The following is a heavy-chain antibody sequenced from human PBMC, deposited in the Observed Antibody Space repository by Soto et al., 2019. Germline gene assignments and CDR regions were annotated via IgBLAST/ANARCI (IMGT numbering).Heavy chain of an antibody. CDR1: GFSFSTYW. CDR2: IDQGEGEK. D-gene: IGHD3-10*01. Sequence: EVQLVESGGGLVQPGGSLRLSCAASGFSFSTYWMAWVRQAPGKGLEWVANIDQGEGEKYYVDSVRGRFTISRDNAKNSLYLQMNSLRAEDTAIYYCARGGNWFVPWGQGTLVSVSS. CDR3: ARGGNWFVP. J-gene: IGHJ5*02. V-gene: IGHV3-7*05.